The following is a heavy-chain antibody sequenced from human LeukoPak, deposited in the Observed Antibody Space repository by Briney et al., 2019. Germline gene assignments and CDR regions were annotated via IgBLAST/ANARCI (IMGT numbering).Heavy chain of an antibody. CDR2: IIPILGIA. Sequence: ASVKVSCKASGGTFISYAMSWVRQAPGLELQEMARIIPILGIANYAQKFQGRVTITADNSTSTAYMELSSLRSEDTAVYYCARAFTIFGVVPPRSGMDVWGQGTTVTVSS. D-gene: IGHD3-3*01. CDR1: GGTFISYA. V-gene: IGHV1-69*04. CDR3: ARAFTIFGVVPPRSGMDV. J-gene: IGHJ6*02.